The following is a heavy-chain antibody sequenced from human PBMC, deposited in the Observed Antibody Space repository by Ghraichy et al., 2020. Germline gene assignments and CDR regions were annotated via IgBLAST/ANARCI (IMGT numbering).Heavy chain of an antibody. CDR2: IYSGDNT. V-gene: IGHV3-53*01. J-gene: IGHJ6*03. D-gene: IGHD3-16*02. CDR1: GFTVSSNY. CDR3: AREGVITVIGNSFYYYMDV. Sequence: GESLNISCAASGFTVSSNYMSWVRQAPGKGLEWVSVIYSGDNTYYADSVKGRFTISRDNSKNMIYLQMNSLRAEDTAVYYCAREGVITVIGNSFYYYMDVWGKGTTVTVSS.